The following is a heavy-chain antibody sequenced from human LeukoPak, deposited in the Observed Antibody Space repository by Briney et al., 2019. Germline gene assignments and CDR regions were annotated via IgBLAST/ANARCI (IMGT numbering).Heavy chain of an antibody. CDR2: INPNSGGT. V-gene: IGHV1-2*02. CDR1: GYAFTYYY. CDR3: ARSTAVVVTASTHFDY. J-gene: IGHJ4*02. D-gene: IGHD2-15*01. Sequence: ASVKVSCKASGYAFTYYYIHWVRQASGQGLEWMGWINPNSGGTKYAQNFQGRVIMTRDTSISTAYMEVSRLTSDDTAVYYCARSTAVVVTASTHFDYWGQGTLVTVSS.